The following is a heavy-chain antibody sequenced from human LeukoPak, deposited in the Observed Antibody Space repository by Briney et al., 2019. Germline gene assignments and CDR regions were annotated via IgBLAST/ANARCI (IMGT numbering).Heavy chain of an antibody. V-gene: IGHV3-21*01. D-gene: IGHD6-13*01. CDR2: ISSGGSYI. CDR3: ARDPTVAEAW. J-gene: IGHJ4*02. Sequence: GGSLRLSCTASGFTLSSYSMTWVRQAPGKGLEWVSSISSGGSYIYYADSVKGRLTTSRDNARNSLYLQMNSLRAEDTAVYYCARDPTVAEAWWGQGTQVTVSS. CDR1: GFTLSSYS.